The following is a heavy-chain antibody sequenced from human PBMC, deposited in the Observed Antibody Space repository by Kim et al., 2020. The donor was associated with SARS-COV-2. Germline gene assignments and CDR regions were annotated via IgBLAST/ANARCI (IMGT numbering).Heavy chain of an antibody. CDR3: ARASYGSGSYVFDY. D-gene: IGHD3-10*01. Sequence: ADSVKGRFTISRDNSKNTLYLQMNSLRAEDTAVYYCARASYGSGSYVFDYWGQGTLVTVSS. J-gene: IGHJ4*02. V-gene: IGHV3-30*07.